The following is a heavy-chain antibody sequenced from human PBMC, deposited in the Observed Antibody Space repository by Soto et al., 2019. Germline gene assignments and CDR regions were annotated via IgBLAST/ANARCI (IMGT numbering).Heavy chain of an antibody. CDR2: IYYSGST. Sequence: SETLSLTCTVSGGSISSSSYYWVWIRQPPGKGLEWIGSIYYSGSTYYNPSLKSRVTISVDTSKNQFSLKLSSVTAADTAVYYCARQVLKLWLGYFDYWGQGTLVTVSS. CDR3: ARQVLKLWLGYFDY. D-gene: IGHD5-18*01. V-gene: IGHV4-39*01. J-gene: IGHJ4*02. CDR1: GGSISSSSYY.